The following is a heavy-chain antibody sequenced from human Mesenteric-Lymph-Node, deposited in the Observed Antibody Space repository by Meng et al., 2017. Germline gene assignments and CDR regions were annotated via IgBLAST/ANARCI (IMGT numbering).Heavy chain of an antibody. V-gene: IGHV4-4*02. CDR2: IYLAGSP. CDR1: GGSISSSNW. Sequence: QVRLQGSGPGMVKPSGTLSLTCAVSGGSISSSNWWSWVRQSPGKGLEWIGQIYLAGSPNYNPSLESRVTISVDKSKNQFSLRLTSVTAADTAIFYCVRHGGKYFDSWGQGTLVTVSS. D-gene: IGHD2-15*01. CDR3: VRHGGKYFDS. J-gene: IGHJ4*02.